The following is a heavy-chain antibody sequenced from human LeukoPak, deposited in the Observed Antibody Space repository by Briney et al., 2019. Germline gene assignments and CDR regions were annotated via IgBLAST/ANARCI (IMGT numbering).Heavy chain of an antibody. CDR3: AKDSSGYYLDY. J-gene: IGHJ4*02. D-gene: IGHD3-22*01. V-gene: IGHV3-33*06. CDR1: GFTFSSYG. Sequence: PGRSLRLSCAASGFTFSSYGMHWVRQAPGKGLEWVAVIWYDGSNKYYAGSVKGRFTISRDNSKNTLYLQMNSLRAEDTAVYYCAKDSSGYYLDYWGQGTLVTVSS. CDR2: IWYDGSNK.